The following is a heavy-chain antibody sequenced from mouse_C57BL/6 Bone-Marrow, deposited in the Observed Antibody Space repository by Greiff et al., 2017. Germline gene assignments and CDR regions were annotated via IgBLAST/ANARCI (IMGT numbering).Heavy chain of an antibody. CDR1: GYTFTDYY. V-gene: IGHV1-19*01. CDR2: INPYNGGT. D-gene: IGHD1-1*01. CDR3: AREATVVATGEYAMDY. Sequence: LVEPGASVKMSCKASGYTFTDYYMNWVKQSHGKSLEWIGVINPYNGGTSYNQKFKGKATLTVDKSSSTAYMELNSLTSEDSAVYYCAREATVVATGEYAMDYWGQGTSVTVSS. J-gene: IGHJ4*01.